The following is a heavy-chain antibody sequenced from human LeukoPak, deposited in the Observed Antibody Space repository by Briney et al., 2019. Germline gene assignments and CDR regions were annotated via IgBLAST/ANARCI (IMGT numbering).Heavy chain of an antibody. CDR2: IIPILGIA. Sequence: ASVKVSCKASGGTFSSYAISWVRQAPGQGLEWMGRIIPILGIANYAQKFQGRVTITADKSTSTAYMELSSLRSEDTAVYYCARDLYSDYGFDYWGQGTLVTVPS. CDR3: ARDLYSDYGFDY. J-gene: IGHJ4*02. CDR1: GGTFSSYA. D-gene: IGHD4-11*01. V-gene: IGHV1-69*04.